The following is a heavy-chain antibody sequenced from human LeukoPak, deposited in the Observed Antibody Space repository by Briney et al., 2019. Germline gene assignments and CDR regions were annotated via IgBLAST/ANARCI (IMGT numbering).Heavy chain of an antibody. CDR1: GFTFSNYA. CDR2: ITGSGGNT. J-gene: IGHJ4*02. V-gene: IGHV3-23*01. CDR3: AKWGDYDVLTGYYVSDY. Sequence: GASLRLSCAASGFTFSNYAMSWVRQAPGKGLGWVSAITGSGGNTYYADSVKGRFTISRDNSKNTVFLQMNSLRAEDTAVYYCAKWGDYDVLTGYYVSDYWGQGTLVTGSS. D-gene: IGHD3-9*01.